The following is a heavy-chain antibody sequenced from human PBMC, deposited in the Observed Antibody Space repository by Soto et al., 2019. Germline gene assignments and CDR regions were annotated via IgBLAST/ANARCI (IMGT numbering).Heavy chain of an antibody. CDR3: ARDGEEVAGIRITSGGVIPGSYYGLDV. CDR2: INPRRGNI. D-gene: IGHD3-16*02. CDR1: GYTFTDHY. V-gene: IGHV1-46*01. Sequence: QVQLVQSGAEMKKPGASVKVYCKASGYTFTDHYMHWVRQAPGHGLAWMGIINPRRGNISYAKKFHGRVTMTRDTSTSSVCMELSSLRSEDTAVYYCARDGEEVAGIRITSGGVIPGSYYGLDVWGQGTTVTVSS. J-gene: IGHJ6*02.